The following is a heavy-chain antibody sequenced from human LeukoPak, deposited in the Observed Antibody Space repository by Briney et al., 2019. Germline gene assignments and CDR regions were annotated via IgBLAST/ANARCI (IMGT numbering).Heavy chain of an antibody. D-gene: IGHD2-15*01. Sequence: GGSLRLSCAASGFTFSTYTMNWVRQAPGKGLVWVSVIYTGGTTYYADSVKGRFTISRDNSKNTLYLQMNSLRAEDTAVYYCARGVVVAVGEYWFDPWGQGTLVTVSS. V-gene: IGHV3-66*01. CDR2: IYTGGTT. CDR3: ARGVVVAVGEYWFDP. CDR1: GFTFSTYT. J-gene: IGHJ5*02.